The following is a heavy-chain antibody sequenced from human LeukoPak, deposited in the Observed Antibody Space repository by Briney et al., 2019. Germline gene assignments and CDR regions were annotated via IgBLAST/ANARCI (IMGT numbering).Heavy chain of an antibody. Sequence: SETLSLTCTVSGGSISSGGYYWSWIRQPPGKGLEWIGYIYYSGSTNYNPSLKSRVTISVDTSKNQFSLKLSSVTAADTAVYYCASSGRRGYDFWSGYWGQGTLVTVSS. J-gene: IGHJ4*02. V-gene: IGHV4-61*08. D-gene: IGHD3-3*01. CDR1: GGSISSGGYY. CDR3: ASSGRRGYDFWSGY. CDR2: IYYSGST.